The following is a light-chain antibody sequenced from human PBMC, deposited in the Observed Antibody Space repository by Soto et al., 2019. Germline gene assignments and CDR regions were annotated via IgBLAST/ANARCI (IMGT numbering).Light chain of an antibody. V-gene: IGLV2-14*01. CDR2: DVS. CDR3: SSYTSSSTYV. CDR1: SSDVGGYNY. Sequence: QSALTQPASVSGSPGQSITISYTGTSSDVGGYNYVSWYQQHPGKAPKLMIYDVSNWPSGVSNRFSGSKSGNTASLTISGLQAEDEADYYCSSYTSSSTYVFGTGTKVTVL. J-gene: IGLJ1*01.